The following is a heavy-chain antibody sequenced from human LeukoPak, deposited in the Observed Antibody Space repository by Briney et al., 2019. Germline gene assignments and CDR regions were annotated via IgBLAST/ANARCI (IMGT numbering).Heavy chain of an antibody. CDR1: GFTFDDYG. CDR2: INWNGGST. J-gene: IGHJ1*01. D-gene: IGHD3-22*01. Sequence: RPGGSLRLSCAASGFTFDDYGMSWVRQAPGKGLEWVSGINWNGGSTGYADSVKGRFTISRGNAKNSLYLQMNSLRAEDTALYYCARDQYYYDSSGYYREYFQHWGQGTLVTVSS. V-gene: IGHV3-20*04. CDR3: ARDQYYYDSSGYYREYFQH.